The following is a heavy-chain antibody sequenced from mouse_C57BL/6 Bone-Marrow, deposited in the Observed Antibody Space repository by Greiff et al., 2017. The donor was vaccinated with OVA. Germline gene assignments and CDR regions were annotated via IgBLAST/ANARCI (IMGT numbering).Heavy chain of an antibody. Sequence: EVMLVESGGGLVKPGGSLKLSCAASGFTFSSYTMSWVRQTPEKRLEWVATISGGGGNTYYPDSVKGRFPISRDNAKNTLYLQMSSLRSEDTALYYCARRETCTTVVAYYAMDYWGQGTSVTVSS. CDR2: ISGGGGNT. CDR3: ARRETCTTVVAYYAMDY. J-gene: IGHJ4*01. V-gene: IGHV5-9*01. D-gene: IGHD1-1*01. CDR1: GFTFSSYT.